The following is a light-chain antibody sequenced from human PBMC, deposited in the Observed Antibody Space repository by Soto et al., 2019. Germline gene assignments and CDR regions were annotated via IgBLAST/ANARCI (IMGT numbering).Light chain of an antibody. Sequence: DLQMTQSPSSLSASVGDRVTITCRASQSISSYLNWYQQKPGKAPKLLIYAASSLQSGVPSRFSGSGSGTDFTFTISSLQPEDFATYYCQQSYSTPRTFGQGTKVGIK. CDR1: QSISSY. V-gene: IGKV1-39*01. J-gene: IGKJ1*01. CDR3: QQSYSTPRT. CDR2: AAS.